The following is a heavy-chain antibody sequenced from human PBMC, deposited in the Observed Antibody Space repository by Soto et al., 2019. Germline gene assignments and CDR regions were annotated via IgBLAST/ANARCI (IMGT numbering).Heavy chain of an antibody. D-gene: IGHD1-26*01. Sequence: PGGSLRLSXAASGFTFSSYGMHWVRQAPGKGLEWVAVISYDGSNKYYADSVKGRFTISRDNSKNTLYLQMNSLRAEDTAVYYCAKDVVVRATPGLGDYYYYYGMDVWGQGTTVTVSS. J-gene: IGHJ6*02. CDR2: ISYDGSNK. CDR3: AKDVVVRATPGLGDYYYYYGMDV. V-gene: IGHV3-30*18. CDR1: GFTFSSYG.